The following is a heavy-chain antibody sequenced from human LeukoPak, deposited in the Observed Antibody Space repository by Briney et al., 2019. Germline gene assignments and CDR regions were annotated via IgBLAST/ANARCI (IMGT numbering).Heavy chain of an antibody. V-gene: IGHV1-69*05. CDR2: IIPIFGTA. Sequence: SVKVSCKASGGTFSSYATSWVRQAPGQGLEWMGGIIPIFGTASYAQKFQGRVTITTDESTSTAYMELSSLRSEDTAVYYCARDGPQQQLSPNYYYYYMDVWGKGTTVTVSS. CDR3: ARDGPQQQLSPNYYYYYMDV. D-gene: IGHD6-13*01. J-gene: IGHJ6*03. CDR1: GGTFSSYA.